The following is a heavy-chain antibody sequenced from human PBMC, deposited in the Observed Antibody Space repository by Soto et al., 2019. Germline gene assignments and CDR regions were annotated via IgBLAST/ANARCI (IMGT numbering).Heavy chain of an antibody. D-gene: IGHD6-19*01. CDR1: GFTFNIYS. CDR2: ITSDTKTI. CDR3: ARSVEGHFDY. J-gene: IGHJ4*02. Sequence: EVQLVESGGDLVQRGGSLRLSCAASGFTFNIYSMNWVRQAPGKGLEWFSYITSDTKTIKYADSVKGRFTISRDNAKNSVYLQMNSLRDEDTAVYYCARSVEGHFDYWGQGTVFTVSS. V-gene: IGHV3-48*02.